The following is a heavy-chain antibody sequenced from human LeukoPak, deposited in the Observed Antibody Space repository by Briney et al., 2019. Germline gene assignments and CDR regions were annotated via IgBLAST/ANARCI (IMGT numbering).Heavy chain of an antibody. CDR2: ISYDGNNK. V-gene: IGHV3-30*18. CDR1: GFTFSTYA. Sequence: GGSLRLSCAASGFTFSTYAMHWVRQAPGKGLEWVALISYDGNNKYYADSVKGRFTISRDNSENTLYLQMNSLRAEDTAVYYCAKYMGMDTTMDYYYYYYMDVWGKGTTVTVSS. J-gene: IGHJ6*03. D-gene: IGHD4/OR15-4a*01. CDR3: AKYMGMDTTMDYYYYYYMDV.